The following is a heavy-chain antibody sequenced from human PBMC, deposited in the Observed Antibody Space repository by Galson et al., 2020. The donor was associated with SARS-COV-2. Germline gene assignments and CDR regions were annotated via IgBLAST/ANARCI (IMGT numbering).Heavy chain of an antibody. CDR1: GGPISTTSYF. Sequence: SETLSLTCTVSGGPISTTSYFWGWIRQPRGKGRVWIGTIYYTGSTYYNPSLKSRVTFSVDTSKNQFSLNMGSVTAADTGVYYCAREGFDVWGQGTMVIVSS. CDR2: IYYTGST. J-gene: IGHJ3*01. CDR3: AREGFDV. V-gene: IGHV4-39*01.